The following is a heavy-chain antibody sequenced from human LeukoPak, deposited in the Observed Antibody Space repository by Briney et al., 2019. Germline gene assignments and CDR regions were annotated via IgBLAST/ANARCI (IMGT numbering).Heavy chain of an antibody. CDR2: ISPYNGNT. CDR1: GYTFTSYG. Sequence: SVKVSCKASGYTFTSYGISWVRQAPGQGLEWMGWISPYNGNTNYAQKLQGRVTMTTDTSTSTAYMELRSLRSDDTAVYYCARDRTYYYGSGSDYWGQGTLVTVSS. V-gene: IGHV1-18*04. CDR3: ARDRTYYYGSGSDY. J-gene: IGHJ4*02. D-gene: IGHD3-10*01.